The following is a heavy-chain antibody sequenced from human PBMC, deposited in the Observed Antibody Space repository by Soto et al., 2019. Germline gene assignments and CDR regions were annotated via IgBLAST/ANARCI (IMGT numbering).Heavy chain of an antibody. CDR3: ARGQGPGVAFDI. V-gene: IGHV3-48*01. CDR1: GFTFSTYS. CDR2: ISSDSPTI. J-gene: IGHJ3*02. D-gene: IGHD3-3*01. Sequence: GGSLRLSCAASGFTFSTYSMSWVRQAPGKGLEWISYISSDSPTIYYTDSVKGRFTISRDNAKNSLYLQMNSLRAEDTAVYYCARGQGPGVAFDIWGQGTMVTVSS.